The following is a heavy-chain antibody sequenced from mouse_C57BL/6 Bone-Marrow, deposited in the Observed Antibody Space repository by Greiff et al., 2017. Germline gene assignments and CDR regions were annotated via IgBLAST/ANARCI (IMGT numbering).Heavy chain of an antibody. J-gene: IGHJ4*01. CDR3: ARDLYGSSYASYYYAMDY. D-gene: IGHD1-1*01. CDR2: IDPSASET. V-gene: IGHV1-52*01. CDR1: GSTFTSYW. Sequence: QVQLQQPWAELVRPGSSVKLSCKASGSTFTSYWMPWVKQRPIPGLEWIGNIDPSASETHYNQKFKDKATLTVDKSSSTAYMQLSSLTSEDSAVYYCARDLYGSSYASYYYAMDYWGQGTSVTVSS.